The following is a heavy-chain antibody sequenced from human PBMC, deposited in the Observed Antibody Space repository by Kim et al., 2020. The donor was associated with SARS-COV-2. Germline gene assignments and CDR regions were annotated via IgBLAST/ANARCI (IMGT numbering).Heavy chain of an antibody. Sequence: GGSLRLSCAASGFTFSSYAMHWVRQAPGKGLEWVAVISYDGSNKYYADSVKGRFTISRDNSKNTLYLQMNSLRAEDTAVYYCARGRSGGSPYFDYWGQGT. CDR3: ARGRSGGSPYFDY. V-gene: IGHV3-30*04. CDR1: GFTFSSYA. D-gene: IGHD2-15*01. CDR2: ISYDGSNK. J-gene: IGHJ4*02.